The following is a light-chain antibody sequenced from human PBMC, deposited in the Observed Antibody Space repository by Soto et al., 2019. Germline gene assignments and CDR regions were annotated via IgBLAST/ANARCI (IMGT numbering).Light chain of an antibody. CDR2: GVS. CDR1: SSDIGYYNY. Sequence: QSALTQPASVSGSPGQSITISCTGTSSDIGYYNYVSWYQQRPGKAPKLLIYGVSNRPSGVPDRFSGSKSGTSASLAITGLQAEDEADYYCQSYDSSLSGSVFGTGTKVTVL. V-gene: IGLV2-14*01. CDR3: QSYDSSLSGSV. J-gene: IGLJ1*01.